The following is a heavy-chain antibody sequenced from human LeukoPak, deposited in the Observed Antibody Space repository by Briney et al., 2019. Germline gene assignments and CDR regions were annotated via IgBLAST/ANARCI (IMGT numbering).Heavy chain of an antibody. V-gene: IGHV3-30*02. Sequence: PGGSLRLSCAASGFTFSSYGMHWVRQAPGKGLEWVAFIRYDGSNKYYADSVKGRFTISRDNSKNRLYLQMNSLRAEDTAVYYCAKDLYSTGWYGYYFDSWGQGTLVTVSS. CDR1: GFTFSSYG. J-gene: IGHJ4*02. CDR2: IRYDGSNK. CDR3: AKDLYSTGWYGYYFDS. D-gene: IGHD6-19*01.